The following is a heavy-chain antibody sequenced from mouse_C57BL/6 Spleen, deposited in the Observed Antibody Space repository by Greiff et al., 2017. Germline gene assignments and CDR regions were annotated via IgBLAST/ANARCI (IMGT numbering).Heavy chain of an antibody. J-gene: IGHJ2*01. CDR2: IHPNSGST. CDR3: AEGLRRGGFDY. Sequence: QVQLQQPGAELVKPGASVKLSCKASGYTFTSYWMHWVKQRPGQGLEWIGMIHPNSGSTNYNEKFKSKATLTVDKSASTAYMQLSSLTSEDSAVYYCAEGLRRGGFDYWGQGTTLTVSS. CDR1: GYTFTSYW. V-gene: IGHV1-64*01. D-gene: IGHD2-4*01.